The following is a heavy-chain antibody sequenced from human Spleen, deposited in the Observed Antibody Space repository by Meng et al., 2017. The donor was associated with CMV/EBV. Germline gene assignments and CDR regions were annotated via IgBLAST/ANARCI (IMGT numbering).Heavy chain of an antibody. J-gene: IGHJ4*02. CDR2: INHSGST. D-gene: IGHD2-2*01. V-gene: IGHV4-34*01. CDR1: GGSFRGYY. Sequence: AVYGGSFRGYYWSWIRQPPGKGLEWIGEINHSGSTNYNPSLKSRVTISVDTSKNQFSLKLSSVTAADTAVYYCARDTSYSSTRNFDYWGQGTLVTVSS. CDR3: ARDTSYSSTRNFDY.